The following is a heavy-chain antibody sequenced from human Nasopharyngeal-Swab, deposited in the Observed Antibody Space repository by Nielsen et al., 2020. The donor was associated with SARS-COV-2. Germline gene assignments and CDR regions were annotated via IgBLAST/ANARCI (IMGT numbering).Heavy chain of an antibody. Sequence: WTRQPPGKGLEWVAVISYDGSNKYYADSAKGRFTISRDNSKNTLYLQMNSLRAEDTAVYYCASSYYDFWSGYYYHGAFDIWGQGTMVTVSS. J-gene: IGHJ3*02. V-gene: IGHV3-30*04. CDR2: ISYDGSNK. CDR3: ASSYYDFWSGYYYHGAFDI. D-gene: IGHD3-3*01.